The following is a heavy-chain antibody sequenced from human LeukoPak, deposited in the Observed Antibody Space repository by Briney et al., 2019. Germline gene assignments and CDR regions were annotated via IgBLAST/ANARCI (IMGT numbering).Heavy chain of an antibody. J-gene: IGHJ4*02. CDR1: GDSLFTNSVA. CDR3: ARGKYTSFDN. Sequence: SQTLSLTCAISGDSLFTNSVAWNWIRQSPSRGLEWLGRTYYRSKWSFEYAVSVKSRITINADTSENQFSLQLNSVTPEDTAVYYCARGKYTSFDNWGQGTLVTVSS. CDR2: TYYRSKWSF. V-gene: IGHV6-1*01. D-gene: IGHD2-2*01.